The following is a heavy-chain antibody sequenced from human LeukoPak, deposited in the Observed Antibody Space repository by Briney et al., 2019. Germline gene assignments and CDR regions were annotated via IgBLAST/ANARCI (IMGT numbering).Heavy chain of an antibody. Sequence: ASVRVSCKASGYTFTSYYMHWVPQAPGQGLEWMGIINPSGGSTSYAQKFQGRVTMTRDTSTSTVYMELSSLRSEDTAVYYCASVRSGYGYYFDYWGQGTLVTVSS. CDR2: INPSGGST. V-gene: IGHV1-46*01. CDR3: ASVRSGYGYYFDY. D-gene: IGHD3-22*01. CDR1: GYTFTSYY. J-gene: IGHJ4*02.